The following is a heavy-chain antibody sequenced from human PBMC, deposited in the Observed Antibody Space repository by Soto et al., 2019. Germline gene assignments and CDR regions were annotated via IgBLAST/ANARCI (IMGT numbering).Heavy chain of an antibody. CDR3: ATATASNLVRDLPEY. CDR2: ITSRRTDT. CDR1: RCFLGDYA. J-gene: IGHJ4*02. Sequence: PWVSLRLSCAAWRCFLGDYAFHWVRQTPGKGLQWVAGITSRRTDTAYADSVKGRFIISRDNAMNVLHLHMNSLRPDDTAVYYCATATASNLVRDLPEYWGQGAQVEVSS. D-gene: IGHD5-12*01. V-gene: IGHV3-9*01.